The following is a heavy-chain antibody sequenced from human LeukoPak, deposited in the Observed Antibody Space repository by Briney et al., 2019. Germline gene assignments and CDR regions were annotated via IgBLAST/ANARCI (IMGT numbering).Heavy chain of an antibody. CDR2: IYYSGST. CDR1: GGSISSYY. Sequence: SETLSLTCTVSGGSISSYYWSWIRQPPGKGLEWIGYIYYSGSTNYNPSLKSRVTISIDTSKNQFSLRLTSVTAADTAVYYCAKVHLRFSPFDPWGQGTLVTVSS. V-gene: IGHV4-59*01. CDR3: AKVHLRFSPFDP. J-gene: IGHJ5*02. D-gene: IGHD3-3*01.